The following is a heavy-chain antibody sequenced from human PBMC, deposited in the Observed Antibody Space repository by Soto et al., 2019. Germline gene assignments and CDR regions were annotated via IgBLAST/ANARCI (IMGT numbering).Heavy chain of an antibody. CDR3: ASAHYYDSSGYYLRPYYFDY. V-gene: IGHV1-69*13. D-gene: IGHD3-22*01. Sequence: SVKVSCKASGGTFSSYAISWVRQAPGQGLEWMGGIIPIFGTANYAQKFQGRVTITADESTSTAYMELSSLRSEDTAVYYCASAHYYDSSGYYLRPYYFDYWGQGTLVTVSS. J-gene: IGHJ4*02. CDR1: GGTFSSYA. CDR2: IIPIFGTA.